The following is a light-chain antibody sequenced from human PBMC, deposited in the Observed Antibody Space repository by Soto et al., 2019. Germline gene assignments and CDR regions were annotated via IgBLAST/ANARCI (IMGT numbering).Light chain of an antibody. CDR3: QHYNKWPPWT. CDR2: GAS. Sequence: EIVMTQSPATLSVSPGERVTLSCRASQSVKSTLAWYQQKFGQAPRILIYGASTRATGVPARFSGSGSGTEFTLTISSLQSEDFAVYYCQHYNKWPPWTFGQGTKVEI. V-gene: IGKV3-15*01. J-gene: IGKJ1*01. CDR1: QSVKST.